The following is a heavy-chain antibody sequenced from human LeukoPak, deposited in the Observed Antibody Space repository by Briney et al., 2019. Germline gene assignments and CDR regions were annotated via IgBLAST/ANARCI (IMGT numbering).Heavy chain of an antibody. CDR1: GGSFSGYY. Sequence: SETLSLTCAVYGGSFSGYYWSWIRQPPGKGLEWIGEINHSGSTNYNPSLKSRVTMSVDTSKNQFSLKLSSVTAADTAVYYCARGQLYYDILTGYSHDAFDIWGQGTMVTVSS. J-gene: IGHJ3*02. V-gene: IGHV4-34*01. CDR2: INHSGST. D-gene: IGHD3-9*01. CDR3: ARGQLYYDILTGYSHDAFDI.